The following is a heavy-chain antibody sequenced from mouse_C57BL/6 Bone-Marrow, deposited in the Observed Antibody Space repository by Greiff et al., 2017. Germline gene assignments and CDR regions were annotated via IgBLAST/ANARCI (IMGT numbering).Heavy chain of an antibody. D-gene: IGHD1-1*01. CDR2: IYPGDGDT. J-gene: IGHJ4*01. V-gene: IGHV1-82*01. CDR1: GYAFSSSW. CDR3: ARTTVVAKDYAIDY. Sequence: VQLQQSGPELVKPGASVKISCKASGYAFSSSWMNWVKQRPGKGLEWIGSIYPGDGDTNYNGKFKGKATLTADKSSSTAYMQLSSLTSEDSAVYFCARTTVVAKDYAIDYWGKGTSVTVSS.